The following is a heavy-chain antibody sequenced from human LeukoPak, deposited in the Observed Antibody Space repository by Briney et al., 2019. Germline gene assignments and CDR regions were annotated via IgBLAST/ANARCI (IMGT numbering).Heavy chain of an antibody. CDR2: ITDTGDST. Sequence: GGSLRLSCAASGFPFGSSAMTWVRQAPGKGLEWVSTITDTGDSTHYADSVKGRFTFSRDNSKNTLYLQMNSLRAEDTAVYFCAKDYDMWTGSLDYWGQGTLVTVSS. D-gene: IGHD3-9*01. J-gene: IGHJ4*02. V-gene: IGHV3-23*01. CDR1: GFPFGSSA. CDR3: AKDYDMWTGSLDY.